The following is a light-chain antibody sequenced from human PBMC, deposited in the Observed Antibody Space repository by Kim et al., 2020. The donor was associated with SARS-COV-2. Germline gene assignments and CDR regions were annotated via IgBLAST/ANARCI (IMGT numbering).Light chain of an antibody. J-gene: IGKJ2*01. CDR2: KAS. V-gene: IGKV1-5*03. CDR1: QRISTW. CDR3: QHYGTFVYT. Sequence: DIQMTQSPSTLSASVGDRVTISCRASQRISTWLAWYQQKPGKAPKLLIYKASNLETGVPSRFSGSGSGTEFTLTISSLQPDDFATYYCQHYGTFVYTFGQGTKLEI.